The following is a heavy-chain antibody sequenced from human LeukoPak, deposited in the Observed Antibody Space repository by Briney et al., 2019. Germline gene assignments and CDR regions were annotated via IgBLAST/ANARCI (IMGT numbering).Heavy chain of an antibody. Sequence: SETLSLTCTVSGDSISNYFWSWIRQPPGKGLEWIGYIYYSGSTNYNPSLKSRVTISVDTSKNQFSLKLSSVTAADTAVYYCASGGRYSSSWYFYFNWGQGTLVTVSS. V-gene: IGHV4-59*01. J-gene: IGHJ4*02. CDR3: ASGGRYSSSWYFYFN. CDR1: GDSISNYF. D-gene: IGHD6-13*01. CDR2: IYYSGST.